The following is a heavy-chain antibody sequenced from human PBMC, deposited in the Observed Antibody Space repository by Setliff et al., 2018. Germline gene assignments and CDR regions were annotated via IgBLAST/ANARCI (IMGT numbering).Heavy chain of an antibody. V-gene: IGHV3-73*01. Sequence: GGSLRLSCAASGFTFSGSAMHWVRQASGKGLEWVGRLRSKTSGFATAYSASVKGRFTISRDDSMNTAYLQMDSLRTEDTAVYYCSRAVDGRTWFDPWGQGALVTVSS. D-gene: IGHD6-19*01. CDR3: SRAVDGRTWFDP. CDR1: GFTFSGSA. CDR2: LRSKTSGFAT. J-gene: IGHJ5*02.